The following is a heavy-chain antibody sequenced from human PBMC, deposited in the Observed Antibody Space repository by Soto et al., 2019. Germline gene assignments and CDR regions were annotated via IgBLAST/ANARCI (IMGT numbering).Heavy chain of an antibody. CDR3: ARGLYCGGGCYSHFDY. CDR2: IFPIFGTT. Sequence: VQLVQSGAEVKKPGSSVKVSCKASGGTFSNYPFIWVRQAPGQGLDWMGGIFPIFGTTAYGQRFPGRVTIPADESTTTAYMQLSRLRSDDTAVYYCARGLYCGGGCYSHFDYWGQGTLVTVSS. V-gene: IGHV1-69*01. CDR1: GGTFSNYP. D-gene: IGHD2-21*02. J-gene: IGHJ4*02.